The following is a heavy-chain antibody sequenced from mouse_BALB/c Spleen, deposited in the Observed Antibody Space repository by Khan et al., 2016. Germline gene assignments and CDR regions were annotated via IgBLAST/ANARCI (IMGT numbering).Heavy chain of an antibody. CDR2: INTETGEP. CDR1: GYTFTDYS. D-gene: IGHD2-1*01. J-gene: IGHJ3*01. V-gene: IGHV9-2-1*01. Sequence: QIQLVQSGPELKKPGETVKISCKASGYTFTDYSMHWVKQAPGKGLKWMGWINTETGEPTYADDFKGRFAFSLETSASTAYLHINNLKNEDTATYFCARSDTYGSYEGAWFAYWGQGTLVTVSA. CDR3: ARSDTYGSYEGAWFAY.